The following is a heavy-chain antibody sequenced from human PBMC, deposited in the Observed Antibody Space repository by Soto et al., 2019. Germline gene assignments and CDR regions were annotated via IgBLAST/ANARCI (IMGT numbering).Heavy chain of an antibody. D-gene: IGHD3-22*01. V-gene: IGHV3-48*01. J-gene: IGHJ3*01. Sequence: GGSLRLSCAASGFTFRNYGMNWVRQAPGKGLEWVSYIGLGSSTKYYADSVEGRFTISRDNAKNSLYLQMNRLRAEDTAVYYCARDQLYYDDISGRPLKPLAGWGQGTMVTVS. CDR2: IGLGSSTK. CDR1: GFTFRNYG. CDR3: ARDQLYYDDISGRPLKPLAG.